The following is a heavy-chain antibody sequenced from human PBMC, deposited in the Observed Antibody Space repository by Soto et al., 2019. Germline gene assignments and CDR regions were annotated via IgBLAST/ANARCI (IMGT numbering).Heavy chain of an antibody. J-gene: IGHJ6*02. CDR3: AREGSPPLYYYYGMDV. Sequence: ASVKVSCKASGGTFSSYAISWVRQAPGQGLEWMGGIIPIFGTANYAQKFQGRVTITADESTSTAYMELSSLRSEDTAVYYCAREGSPPLYYYYGMDVWGQGTTVTVSS. V-gene: IGHV1-69*13. CDR2: IIPIFGTA. CDR1: GGTFSSYA.